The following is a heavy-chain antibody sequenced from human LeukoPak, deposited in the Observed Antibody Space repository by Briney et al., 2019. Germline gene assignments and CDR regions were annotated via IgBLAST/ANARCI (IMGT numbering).Heavy chain of an antibody. CDR1: GGSFSGYY. J-gene: IGHJ5*02. V-gene: IGHV4-34*01. CDR2: INHSGGT. Sequence: PSETLSLTCAVSGGSFSGYYWSWIPQPPGKGLKWIGEINHSGGTNYNPSLKSRLTISVDTSKRRFSLNLSSVTAAGTAVYYCATNPGGYCSSSTCYGEAPWGQGTLVTVSS. D-gene: IGHD2-2*01. CDR3: ATNPGGYCSSSTCYGEAP.